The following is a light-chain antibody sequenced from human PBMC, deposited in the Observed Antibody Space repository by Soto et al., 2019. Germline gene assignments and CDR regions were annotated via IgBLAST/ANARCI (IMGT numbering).Light chain of an antibody. V-gene: IGKV3-20*01. Sequence: EIVLTQSPGTLSLSPGERATLSCRASQSVSNNYLAWYQQKPGQAPRLLIYGESSRATGIPDRFSGSGSGTDFTLTISRLEPEDFAVYYCQQYGSSLITFGQGTRLEIK. CDR2: GES. J-gene: IGKJ5*01. CDR3: QQYGSSLIT. CDR1: QSVSNNY.